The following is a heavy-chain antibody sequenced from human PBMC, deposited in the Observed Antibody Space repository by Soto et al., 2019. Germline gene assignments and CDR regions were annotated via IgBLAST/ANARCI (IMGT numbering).Heavy chain of an antibody. CDR1: GGSISSYY. V-gene: IGHV4-59*01. J-gene: IGHJ5*02. CDR3: ARDRYSSSWQNWFDP. Sequence: QVQLQESGPGLVKPSETLSLTCTVSGGSISSYYWSWIRQPPGKGLEWIGYIYYSGSTNYNPSLKSRVPISVDTSKNQFSLKLSSVTAADTAVYYCARDRYSSSWQNWFDPWGQGTLVTVSS. D-gene: IGHD6-13*01. CDR2: IYYSGST.